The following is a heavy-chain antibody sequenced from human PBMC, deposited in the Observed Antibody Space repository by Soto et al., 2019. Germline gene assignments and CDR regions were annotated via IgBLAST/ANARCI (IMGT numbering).Heavy chain of an antibody. V-gene: IGHV4-59*01. J-gene: IGHJ4*02. CDR3: ASEVVPAAMQGGGYFDY. CDR1: GGSISSYY. CDR2: IYYSGST. Sequence: SETLSLTCTVSGGSISSYYWSWIRQPPGKGLEWIGYIYYSGSTNYNPSLKSRVTISVDTSKNQFSLKLSSVTAADTAVYYCASEVVPAAMQGGGYFDYWGQGTLVTVSS. D-gene: IGHD2-2*01.